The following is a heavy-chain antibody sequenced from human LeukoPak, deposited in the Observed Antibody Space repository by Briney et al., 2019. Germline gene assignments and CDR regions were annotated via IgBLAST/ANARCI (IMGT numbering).Heavy chain of an antibody. V-gene: IGHV3-64*01. CDR3: ARWGYYSNYDY. D-gene: IGHD4-11*01. CDR2: ICSNGGCT. Sequence: AGGSLRLSCAASGFTFSSFAMHWVRQAPGKQLEYVSAICSNGGCTYYANSVKSRFTISRDNSKNTLYLQMGSLRAEDMAVYYCARWGYYSNYDYWGQGTLVTVSS. J-gene: IGHJ4*02. CDR1: GFTFSSFA.